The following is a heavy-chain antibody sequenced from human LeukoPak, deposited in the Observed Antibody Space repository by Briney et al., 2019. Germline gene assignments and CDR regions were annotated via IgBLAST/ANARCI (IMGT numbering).Heavy chain of an antibody. J-gene: IGHJ6*03. Sequence: ASVKVSCKASGGTFSNYAISWVRQAPGQGLEWMGGIIPIFGTANYAQKFQGRVTITADESTSTAYMELSSLRSEDTAVYYCASGAGSGSLLYYYYMDVWGKGTTVTISS. CDR3: ASGAGSGSLLYYYYMDV. V-gene: IGHV1-69*13. CDR1: GGTFSNYA. D-gene: IGHD1-26*01. CDR2: IIPIFGTA.